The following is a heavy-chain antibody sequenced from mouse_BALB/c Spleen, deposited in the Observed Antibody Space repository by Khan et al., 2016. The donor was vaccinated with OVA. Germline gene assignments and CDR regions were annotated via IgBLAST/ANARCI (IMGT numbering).Heavy chain of an antibody. CDR1: GYTFTSHT. Sequence: QVQLQQSGAELARPGASVKMSCKASGYTFTSHTMHWVKQRPGQGLEWIGYINPRSGYTQYNQKFNDKATLTADISSSTAYMQLSSLTSEDSAVXDCARRTTEYALDYWGQGNSGTVSS. CDR2: INPRSGYT. V-gene: IGHV1-4*01. CDR3: ARRTTEYALDY. D-gene: IGHD2-14*01. J-gene: IGHJ4*01.